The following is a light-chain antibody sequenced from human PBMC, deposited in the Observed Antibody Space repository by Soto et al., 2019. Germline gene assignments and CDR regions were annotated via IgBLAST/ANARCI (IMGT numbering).Light chain of an antibody. CDR1: SSDVGGYNY. CDR2: DVS. Sequence: QSALTQPASVSGSPGQSITIFCTGTSSDVGGYNYVSWYQQHPGSAPKLMIYDVSSRPSGVSNRFSGSKSGNTASPTISGLQAEDEADYYCSSYTSSFKLAVFGSGTKLTVL. CDR3: SSYTSSFKLAV. J-gene: IGLJ1*01. V-gene: IGLV2-14*03.